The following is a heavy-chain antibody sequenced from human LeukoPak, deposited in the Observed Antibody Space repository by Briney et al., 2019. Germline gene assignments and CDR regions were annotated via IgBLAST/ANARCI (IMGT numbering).Heavy chain of an antibody. CDR3: ARGIRYYYGSGKNYYYYVDV. Sequence: ASVKVSCKASGGTFSSYAISWVRQAPGQGLEWMGGIIPIFGTANYAQKFQGRVTITTDESTRTAYMELSSLRSEDTAVYYCARGIRYYYGSGKNYYYYVDVWGKGTTVTVSS. CDR2: IIPIFGTA. J-gene: IGHJ6*03. V-gene: IGHV1-69*05. D-gene: IGHD3-10*01. CDR1: GGTFSSYA.